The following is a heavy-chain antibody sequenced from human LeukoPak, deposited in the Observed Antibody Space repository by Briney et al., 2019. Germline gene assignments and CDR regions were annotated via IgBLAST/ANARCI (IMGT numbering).Heavy chain of an antibody. CDR2: INPNSGGT. J-gene: IGHJ4*02. Sequence: GASVKVSCKASGYTFTGYYIHWVRQAPGQGLEWMGRINPNSGGTNYAQKFQGRATMTRDTSISTAYMELSRLRSDDTAVYYCARGYYDFWSGIYIGTVELMGYWGQGTLVTVSS. CDR1: GYTFTGYY. V-gene: IGHV1-2*06. D-gene: IGHD3-3*01. CDR3: ARGYYDFWSGIYIGTVELMGY.